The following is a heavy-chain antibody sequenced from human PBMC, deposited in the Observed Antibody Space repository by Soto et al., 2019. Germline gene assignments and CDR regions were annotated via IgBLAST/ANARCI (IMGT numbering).Heavy chain of an antibody. Sequence: QVQLVESGGGVVQPGRSLRLSCAASGFTFSSYGMHWVRLAPGKGLEWVAVIWYDGSNKYYADSVKGRFTISRDNSKNTLYLQMNSLRAEDTAVYYCARDRQLWLMAYGMDVWGQGTTVTVSS. CDR2: IWYDGSNK. D-gene: IGHD5-18*01. CDR3: ARDRQLWLMAYGMDV. J-gene: IGHJ6*02. V-gene: IGHV3-33*01. CDR1: GFTFSSYG.